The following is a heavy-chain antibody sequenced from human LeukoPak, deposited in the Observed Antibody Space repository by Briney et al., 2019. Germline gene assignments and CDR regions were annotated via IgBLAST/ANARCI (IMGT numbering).Heavy chain of an antibody. CDR3: AREGSGQGANHFYYMDV. Sequence: ASVKVSCKASGYTFTNYFLHWVRQAPGQGLEWMGMINPSGDSRTYAQKFQGRVTMTRDMSTSTVYMEPSSLRSEDTAVYYCAREGSGQGANHFYYMDVWGKGTTVTVSS. CDR2: INPSGDSR. J-gene: IGHJ6*03. D-gene: IGHD3-10*01. CDR1: GYTFTNYF. V-gene: IGHV1-46*01.